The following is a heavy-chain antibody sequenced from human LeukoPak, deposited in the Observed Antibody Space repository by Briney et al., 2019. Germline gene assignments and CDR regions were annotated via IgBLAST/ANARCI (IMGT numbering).Heavy chain of an antibody. Sequence: GGSLRLSCAASGFTFSSYSMNGVRQAPGKGLEWLSYISSSSMTIYYGDSVKGRFTISRDNAKNSLYLQVNSLRAGDTAVYYCARDRYVDHDFDFWGQGTLVTVSS. CDR3: ARDRYVDHDFDF. CDR1: GFTFSSYS. D-gene: IGHD4-17*01. J-gene: IGHJ4*02. V-gene: IGHV3-48*01. CDR2: ISSSSMTI.